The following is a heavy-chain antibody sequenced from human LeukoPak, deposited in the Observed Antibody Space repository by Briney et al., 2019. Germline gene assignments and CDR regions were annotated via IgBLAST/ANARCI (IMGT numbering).Heavy chain of an antibody. CDR1: GFTVSSSY. CDR3: ARRAGAYSHPYDY. J-gene: IGHJ4*02. Sequence: GGSLRLSCAASGFTVSSSYMSWVRQAPGKGLEWVSVIYSGGSTYYADSVKGRFTISRDNSENTLYLQMNTLRAEDTAVYYCARRAGAYSHPYDYWGQGTLVTVSS. D-gene: IGHD4/OR15-4a*01. V-gene: IGHV3-66*04. CDR2: IYSGGST.